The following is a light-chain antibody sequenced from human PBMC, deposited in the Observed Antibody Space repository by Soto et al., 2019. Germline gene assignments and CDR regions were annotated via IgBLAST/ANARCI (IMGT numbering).Light chain of an antibody. J-gene: IGLJ2*01. CDR1: RSDVGGYNY. CDR3: TSYAGSSSFRVL. Sequence: QSALTQPPSASGSLGQSVTISCTGTRSDVGGYNYVSWYQQHPGKAPKLMIYDVSKRPSGVPDRFSGSKSGNTASLTVSGLQAEDEADYYCTSYAGSSSFRVLFGGGTQLTVL. V-gene: IGLV2-8*01. CDR2: DVS.